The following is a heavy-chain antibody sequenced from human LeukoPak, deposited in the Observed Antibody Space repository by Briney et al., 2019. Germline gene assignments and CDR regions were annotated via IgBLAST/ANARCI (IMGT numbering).Heavy chain of an antibody. J-gene: IGHJ4*02. CDR2: ISGSGGST. D-gene: IGHD6-19*01. CDR1: GFTFSSYA. V-gene: IGHV3-23*01. CDR3: AKASHSSGWHYFDY. Sequence: GGSLRLSCAASGFTFSSYAMSWVRQAPGKGLEWVSSISGSGGSTYYADSVKGRFTISRDNSKNTLPLHMNSLRAEDTAVYYCAKASHSSGWHYFDYWGQGTLVTVSS.